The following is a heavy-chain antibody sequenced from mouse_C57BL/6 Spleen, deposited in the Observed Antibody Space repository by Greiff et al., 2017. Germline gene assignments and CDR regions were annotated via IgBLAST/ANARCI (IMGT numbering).Heavy chain of an antibody. CDR3: ARSVTGTGFAY. CDR1: GYTFTSYW. CDR2: IHPNSGST. Sequence: QVQLQQPGAELVKPGASVKLSCKASGYTFTSYWMHWVKQRPGQGLEWIGMIHPNSGSTNYNEKFKSKATLTVDKSSSTAYMQLSSLTSEDSAVYYCARSVTGTGFAYWGQGTLVTVSA. J-gene: IGHJ3*01. V-gene: IGHV1-64*01. D-gene: IGHD4-1*01.